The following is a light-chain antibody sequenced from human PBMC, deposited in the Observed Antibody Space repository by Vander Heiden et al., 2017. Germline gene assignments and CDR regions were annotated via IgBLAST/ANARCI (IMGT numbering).Light chain of an antibody. J-gene: IGKJ5*01. Sequence: IFFTQSRLYLHASVAATSTITCRASQGISSYLAWYQQKPGKAPKLRIYAASTLQSGVPHRFSGSGSGTDFTRTISSLQPEDFAAYYCQQHNSYPITFGQGTRLEIK. CDR3: QQHNSYPIT. CDR1: QGISSY. V-gene: IGKV1-9*01. CDR2: AAS.